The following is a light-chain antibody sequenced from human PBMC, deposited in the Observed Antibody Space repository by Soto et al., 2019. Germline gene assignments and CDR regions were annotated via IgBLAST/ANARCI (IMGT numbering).Light chain of an antibody. Sequence: DIQMTQSPSTLSASVGDRVTITCRASQSISSWLAWYQQKPGKAPKLLIHKASILRSGVPSRFSGSGSGTEFTLTISSLQPDYFATYYCQQYNTYSWTFGQGTKVEIK. J-gene: IGKJ1*01. CDR1: QSISSW. CDR3: QQYNTYSWT. V-gene: IGKV1-5*03. CDR2: KAS.